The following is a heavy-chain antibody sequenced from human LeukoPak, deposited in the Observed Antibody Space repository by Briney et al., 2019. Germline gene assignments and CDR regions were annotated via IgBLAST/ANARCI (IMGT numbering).Heavy chain of an antibody. CDR3: TRHKPNNGYGNFDY. CDR1: GFTFSSYG. D-gene: IGHD5-12*01. Sequence: GGSLRLSCAASGFTFSSYGMYWVRQAPGKGLESVTFIRYDGSRKYYADSVKGRFTISRDNSKNTLYLQMNSLKTEDTAVYYCTRHKPNNGYGNFDYWGQGTLVTVSS. V-gene: IGHV3-30*02. J-gene: IGHJ4*02. CDR2: IRYDGSRK.